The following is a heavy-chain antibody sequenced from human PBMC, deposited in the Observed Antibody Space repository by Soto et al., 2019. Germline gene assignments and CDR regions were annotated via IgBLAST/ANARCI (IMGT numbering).Heavy chain of an antibody. D-gene: IGHD2-15*01. Sequence: SETLSLTCSVSGGSINTYYWSWIRQPPGKGLEWIGYIYSSGSTTYNPSLKSRVTISVDTSKKQFSLKLRSVTAADTAVFYCARSPPIAVTKRSSFDIWGQGTMVTVSS. CDR2: IYSSGST. J-gene: IGHJ3*02. CDR3: ARSPPIAVTKRSSFDI. CDR1: GGSINTYY. V-gene: IGHV4-59*01.